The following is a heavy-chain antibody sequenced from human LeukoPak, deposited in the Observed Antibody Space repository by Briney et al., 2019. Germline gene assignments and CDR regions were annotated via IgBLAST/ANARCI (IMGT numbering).Heavy chain of an antibody. J-gene: IGHJ4*02. V-gene: IGHV3-64D*06. CDR3: VKLPYSDTSAYYVDY. CDR1: GFTFSTSA. Sequence: GGSLRLSCSASGFTFSTSAIHWVRQAPGKGLEYVSAISSNGGSTYYAGSVKGRFTISRDNSKNTLSLQMSSLRPEDTAVDYCVKLPYSDTSAYYVDYWGQGTLVTVSS. CDR2: ISSNGGST. D-gene: IGHD3-22*01.